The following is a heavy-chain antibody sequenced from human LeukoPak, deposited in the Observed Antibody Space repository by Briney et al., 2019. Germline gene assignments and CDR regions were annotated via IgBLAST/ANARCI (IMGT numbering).Heavy chain of an antibody. J-gene: IGHJ4*03. CDR2: ISGSGGST. CDR1: GFTLRSYA. Sequence: PGGSLRLSCAASGFTLRSYAMSWVRQAPGKGLEWVSGISGSGGSTYYTDSVKGRFTISRDNSNNTAYLQMNSLRAEDTAVYFCTKGRGTRVYTSSDFWGQGTMVTVSS. V-gene: IGHV3-23*01. D-gene: IGHD2-8*01. CDR3: TKGRGTRVYTSSDF.